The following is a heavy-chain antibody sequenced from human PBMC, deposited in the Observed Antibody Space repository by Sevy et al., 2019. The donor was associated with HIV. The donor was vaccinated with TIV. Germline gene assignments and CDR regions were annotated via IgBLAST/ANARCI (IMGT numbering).Heavy chain of an antibody. CDR2: ISGSGGST. V-gene: IGHV3-23*01. CDR1: GFTFSSYA. J-gene: IGHJ3*02. Sequence: GGSLRLSCAASGFTFSSYAMSWVRQAPGKGLEWVSAISGSGGSTYYADSVKGRFTISRDKSKNTQYLQMNSLRAEDTAVYYCAKDGYSRAGGDAFDIWGQGTMVTVSS. D-gene: IGHD6-13*01. CDR3: AKDGYSRAGGDAFDI.